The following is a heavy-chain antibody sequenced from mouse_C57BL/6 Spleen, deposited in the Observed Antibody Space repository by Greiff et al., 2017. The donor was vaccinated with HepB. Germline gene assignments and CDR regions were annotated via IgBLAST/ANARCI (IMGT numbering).Heavy chain of an antibody. CDR3: ASPSPDSSGSWFAY. CDR2: INPNNGGT. D-gene: IGHD3-2*02. CDR1: GYTFTDYY. V-gene: IGHV1-26*01. Sequence: EVRLQQSGPELVKPGASVKISCKASGYTFTDYYMNWVKQSHGKSLEWIGDINPNNGGTSYNQKFKGKATLTVDKSSSTAYMELRSLTSEDSAVYYCASPSPDSSGSWFAYWGQGTLVTVSA. J-gene: IGHJ3*01.